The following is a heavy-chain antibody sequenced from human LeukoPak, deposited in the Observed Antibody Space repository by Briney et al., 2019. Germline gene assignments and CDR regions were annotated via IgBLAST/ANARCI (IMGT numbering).Heavy chain of an antibody. CDR1: GYTFTSYD. CDR3: ARGRGARGWFDP. V-gene: IGHV1-8*01. CDR2: MNPNSSNT. J-gene: IGHJ5*02. Sequence: SVKVSCKASGYTFTSYDINWWRQATGQGLEWMGWMNPNSSNTGYAQKYQGRVTMTRNTSISTAYMELSSLRSEETAVYYCARGRGARGWFDPWGQGTLVTVSS.